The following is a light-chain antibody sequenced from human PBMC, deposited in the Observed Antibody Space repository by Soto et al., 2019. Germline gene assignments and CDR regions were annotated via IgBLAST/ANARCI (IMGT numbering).Light chain of an antibody. CDR1: QGISSY. Sequence: QLTQSPSSLSASVGDRVTITCRASQGISSYLAWSQQEPGKAPKRLIYAASTLQSGVPSRFSGSGSGTDFTLTISSLQPEEFATYYCQQRGSYPITFGQGTRLEIK. CDR2: AAS. V-gene: IGKV1-9*01. J-gene: IGKJ5*01. CDR3: QQRGSYPIT.